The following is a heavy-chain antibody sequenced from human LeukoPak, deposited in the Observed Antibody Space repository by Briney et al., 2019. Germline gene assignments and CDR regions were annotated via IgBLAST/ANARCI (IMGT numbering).Heavy chain of an antibody. V-gene: IGHV3-48*01. CDR2: ISSSSSTI. Sequence: LEWVSYISSSSSTIYYADSVKGRFTISRDNAKNSLYLQMNSLRAEDTAVYYCARESWGFDYWGQGTLVTVSS. D-gene: IGHD7-27*01. J-gene: IGHJ4*02. CDR3: ARESWGFDY.